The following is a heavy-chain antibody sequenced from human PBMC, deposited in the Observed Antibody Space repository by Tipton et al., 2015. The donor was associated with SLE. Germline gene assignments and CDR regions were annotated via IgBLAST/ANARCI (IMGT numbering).Heavy chain of an antibody. CDR3: ARDGSTMDWFDP. CDR1: GGTFSSYA. V-gene: IGHV1-69*05. J-gene: IGHJ5*02. Sequence: QSGAEVKKPGSSVKVSCKASGGTFSSYAISWVRQAPGQGLEWMGGIIPIFGTADYAQKFQGRVTITTDESTSTAYMELSSLRSDDTAVYYCARDGSTMDWFDPWGQGTLVTVSS. D-gene: IGHD5/OR15-5a*01. CDR2: IIPIFGTA.